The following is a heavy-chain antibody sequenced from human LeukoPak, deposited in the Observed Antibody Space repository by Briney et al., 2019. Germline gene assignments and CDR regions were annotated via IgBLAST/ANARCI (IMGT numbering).Heavy chain of an antibody. V-gene: IGHV1-2*02. J-gene: IGHJ5*02. CDR3: ARDRDSSSSHWFDP. CDR1: GYTFTGYY. CDR2: INPNSGGT. Sequence: ASVKVSCKASGYTFTGYYMHWVRQAPGQGLEWMGWINPNSGGTTYAQKFQGRVTMTRDTSISTAYMELSRLRSDDTAVYYCARDRDSSSSHWFDPWGQGTLVTVSA. D-gene: IGHD6-13*01.